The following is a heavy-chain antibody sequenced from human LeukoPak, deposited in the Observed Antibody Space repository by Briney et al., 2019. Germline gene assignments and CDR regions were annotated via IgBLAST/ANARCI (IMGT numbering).Heavy chain of an antibody. Sequence: PSETLSLTCTVSNGSIITSSYYWAWIRQPPGKGLEWIGSIYYRGRTYYNPSLKIRVTISADTSENQFSLNLSSVTASDTAVYYCARQKILDDNYDSSGYYVDQWGQGSLVTVSS. CDR3: ARQKILDDNYDSSGYYVDQ. D-gene: IGHD3-22*01. CDR2: IYYRGRT. J-gene: IGHJ4*02. CDR1: NGSIITSSYY. V-gene: IGHV4-39*01.